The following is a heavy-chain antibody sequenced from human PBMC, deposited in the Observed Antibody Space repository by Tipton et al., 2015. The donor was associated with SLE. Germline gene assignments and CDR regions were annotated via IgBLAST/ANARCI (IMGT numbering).Heavy chain of an antibody. D-gene: IGHD3-3*01. CDR2: ISWHSASI. V-gene: IGHV3-9*01. CDR1: GFNFDDYA. J-gene: IGHJ4*02. Sequence: RSLRLSCAASGFNFDDYAMHWVRQAPGKGLEWVSGISWHSASIGYAGSVEGRFTISRDNAKNSLYLEMNSLRVEDTAFYYCARGRSGYFDYWGQGTLVTVSS. CDR3: ARGRSGYFDY.